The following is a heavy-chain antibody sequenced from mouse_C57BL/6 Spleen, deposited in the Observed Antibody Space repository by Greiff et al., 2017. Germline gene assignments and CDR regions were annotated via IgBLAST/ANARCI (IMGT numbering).Heavy chain of an antibody. CDR3: AREATYSNAMDY. V-gene: IGHV1-81*01. CDR2: IYPRSGNT. Sequence: VQLQQSGAELARPGASVKLSCKASGYTFTSYGISWVKQRTGQGLEWIGEIYPRSGNTYYNEKFKGKATLTADKSSSTAYMELRSLTSEDSAVYFCAREATYSNAMDYWGQGTSVTVSS. D-gene: IGHD2-10*01. J-gene: IGHJ4*01. CDR1: GYTFTSYG.